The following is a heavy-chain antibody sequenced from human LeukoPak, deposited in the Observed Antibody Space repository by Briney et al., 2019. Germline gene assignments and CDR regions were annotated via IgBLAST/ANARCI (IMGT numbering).Heavy chain of an antibody. CDR2: IIPIFGTA. Sequence: SVKVSCKASGGTFSSYAISWVRQAPGQGLEWMGGIIPIFGTANYAQKFQGRVTIPTDESTSTAYMELSSLRSEDTAVYYCARDYYDILTGYFTYWYFDLWGRGTLVTVSS. CDR1: GGTFSSYA. J-gene: IGHJ2*01. D-gene: IGHD3-9*01. V-gene: IGHV1-69*05. CDR3: ARDYYDILTGYFTYWYFDL.